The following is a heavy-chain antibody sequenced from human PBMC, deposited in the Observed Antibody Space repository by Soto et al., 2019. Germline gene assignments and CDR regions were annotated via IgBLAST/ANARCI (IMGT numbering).Heavy chain of an antibody. J-gene: IGHJ4*02. CDR3: TSVWAAAGPFDS. V-gene: IGHV4-59*01. Sequence: PSETLSLTCTVSGGSISIYYWSWIRQPPGKGLEWIGYIYYSGSTNYNPSLKSRVTISVDTSKHQFSLKLSSVTAAHTAVYYCTSVWAAAGPFDSGGQGTWATASP. CDR1: GGSISIYY. D-gene: IGHD6-13*01. CDR2: IYYSGST.